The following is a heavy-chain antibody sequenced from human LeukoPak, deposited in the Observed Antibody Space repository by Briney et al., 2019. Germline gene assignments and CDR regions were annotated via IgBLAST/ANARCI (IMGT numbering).Heavy chain of an antibody. CDR1: GGSISSDRFY. CDR3: ARVPDWTYAADY. D-gene: IGHD3/OR15-3a*01. Sequence: PSETLSLTCTVSGGSISSDRFYWTWVRQPVGKGLEWIGRIKGSITNYNPSLKSRVNISVDTSTNQFSLKLNSLTAADTAVYYCARVPDWTYAADYWGQGTLVTVSS. CDR2: IKGSIT. V-gene: IGHV4-61*02. J-gene: IGHJ4*02.